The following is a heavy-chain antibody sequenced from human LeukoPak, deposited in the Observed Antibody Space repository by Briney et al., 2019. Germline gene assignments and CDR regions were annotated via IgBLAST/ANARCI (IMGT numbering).Heavy chain of an antibody. Sequence: GGSLRLSCAASGFTFSSYGIHWVRQAPGKGLGWVAVISYDGSNKYYADSVKGRFTISRDNSKHTLYLQMNSLRAEDTAVYYCAKNVLDIVGVVAQTHYYGMDVWGQGTTVTVSS. CDR2: ISYDGSNK. CDR1: GFTFSSYG. V-gene: IGHV3-30*18. CDR3: AKNVLDIVGVVAQTHYYGMDV. J-gene: IGHJ6*02. D-gene: IGHD2-15*01.